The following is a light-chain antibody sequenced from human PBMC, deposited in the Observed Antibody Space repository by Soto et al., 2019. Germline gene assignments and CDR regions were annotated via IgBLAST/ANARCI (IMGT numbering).Light chain of an antibody. CDR1: QSVCSRC. CDR3: QHYGTTPWT. Sequence: IVLTQSPGTLSLSPGERATLSCRASQSVCSRCLAWYQQKPGQSPRLLIYGASTRATGIPDRFSGSGSGADFTLTISRLEPEDFAVYYCQHYGTTPWTFGQGTKVGIK. CDR2: GAS. J-gene: IGKJ1*01. V-gene: IGKV3-20*01.